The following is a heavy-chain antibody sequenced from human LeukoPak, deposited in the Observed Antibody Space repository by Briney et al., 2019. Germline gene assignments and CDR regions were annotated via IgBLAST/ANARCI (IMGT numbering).Heavy chain of an antibody. CDR3: ARGFLEWLLYRNWFDP. V-gene: IGHV1-69*01. J-gene: IGHJ5*02. CDR2: IIPIFGTA. CDR1: GGTFSSDA. Sequence: GSSVKVSCKASGGTFSSDAISWVRQAPGQGLEWMGVIIPIFGTANYAQKFQGRVTITAHESTSAASMERSSLRAEDTAVYYCARGFLEWLLYRNWFDPWGQGTLVTVSS. D-gene: IGHD3-3*01.